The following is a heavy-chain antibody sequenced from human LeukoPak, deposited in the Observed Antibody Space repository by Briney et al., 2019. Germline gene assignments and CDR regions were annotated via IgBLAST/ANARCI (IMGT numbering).Heavy chain of an antibody. CDR1: GFTFSSYG. Sequence: PGGSLRLSCAASGFTFSSYGMHWVRQAPGKGLEWLAVIWYDGSNIYYADPVKGRFAISRDNSKNTLYLRINSLRAEDTAVYYCARARNDYDSSSFSALDYWGQGTLVTVSS. CDR3: ARARNDYDSSSFSALDY. CDR2: IWYDGSNI. V-gene: IGHV3-33*01. D-gene: IGHD3-22*01. J-gene: IGHJ4*02.